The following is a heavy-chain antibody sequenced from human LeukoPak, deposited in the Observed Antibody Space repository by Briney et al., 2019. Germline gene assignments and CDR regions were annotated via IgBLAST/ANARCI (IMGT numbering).Heavy chain of an antibody. V-gene: IGHV1-18*01. Sequence: GASVTVSCKASGYTFTSYGISWVRQAPGQGLEWMGWISAYNGNTNYAQKLQGRVTMTTDTSTSTAYMELRSLRSDDTAVYYCARATDGSGSYYWHSYYYGMDVWGQGTTVTVSS. D-gene: IGHD3-10*01. CDR2: ISAYNGNT. CDR3: ARATDGSGSYYWHSYYYGMDV. CDR1: GYTFTSYG. J-gene: IGHJ6*02.